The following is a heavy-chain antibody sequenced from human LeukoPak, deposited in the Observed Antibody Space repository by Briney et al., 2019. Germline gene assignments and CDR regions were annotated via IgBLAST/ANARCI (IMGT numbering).Heavy chain of an antibody. Sequence: GPLNLSFSASGFPFNSYAMSWVRRAPGKGLEWVSAVDGSNYNTYYEACVRGRFTISKDKAENTLNLQINSLRDEDTAVYYCAKESAAAGGHHFDFWGQGTLVTVSS. CDR1: GFPFNSYA. D-gene: IGHD6-13*01. J-gene: IGHJ4*02. V-gene: IGHV3-23*01. CDR2: VDGSNYNT. CDR3: AKESAAAGGHHFDF.